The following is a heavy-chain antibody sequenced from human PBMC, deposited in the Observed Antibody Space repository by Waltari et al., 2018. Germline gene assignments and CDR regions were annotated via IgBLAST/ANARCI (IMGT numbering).Heavy chain of an antibody. CDR3: ARGRPGESSGWYSDYLDY. CDR1: GGSFSGYY. D-gene: IGHD6-19*01. J-gene: IGHJ4*02. V-gene: IGHV4-34*01. Sequence: QVQLQQWGAGLLKPSETLSLTCAVYGGSFSGYYWSWIRQPPGKGLEWIGEINHRGSTNDNPSLKSRVTISVDTSKNQFSLKLSSVTAADTAVYYCARGRPGESSGWYSDYLDYWGQGTLVTVSS. CDR2: INHRGST.